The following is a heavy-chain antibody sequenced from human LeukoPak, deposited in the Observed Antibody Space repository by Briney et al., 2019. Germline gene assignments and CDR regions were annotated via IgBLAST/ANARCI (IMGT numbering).Heavy chain of an antibody. J-gene: IGHJ4*01. V-gene: IGHV3-30-3*01. CDR3: ARDLSVHWTYDY. D-gene: IGHD1-1*01. Sequence: GRSLRLSCAASGFTLRNYYMHWVRQAPGKGLEWVAVISLDGNKEYYADSVKRRFSLSRDNSMHTLYLQLNSLRTEDTAMYYSARDLSVHWTYDYWGQGTLVTVSS. CDR1: GFTLRNYY. CDR2: ISLDGNKE.